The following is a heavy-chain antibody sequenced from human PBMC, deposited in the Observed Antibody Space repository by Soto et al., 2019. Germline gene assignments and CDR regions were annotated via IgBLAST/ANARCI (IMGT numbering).Heavy chain of an antibody. Sequence: KPSETLSLTCAVSGYSISSGYYWGWIRQPPGKGLEWIGSIYHSGSTYYNPSLKSRVTISVDTSKNQFSLKLSSVTAADTAVYYCARARFHRNWFDPWGQGTLVTVSS. D-gene: IGHD6-6*01. CDR1: GYSISSGYY. CDR3: ARARFHRNWFDP. V-gene: IGHV4-38-2*01. J-gene: IGHJ5*02. CDR2: IYHSGST.